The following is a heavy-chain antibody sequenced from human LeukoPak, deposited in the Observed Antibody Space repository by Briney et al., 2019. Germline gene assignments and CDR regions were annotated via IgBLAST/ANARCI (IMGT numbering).Heavy chain of an antibody. CDR2: TYTSGST. V-gene: IGHV4-4*07. CDR3: ARDGGGSNYVDYYCYYMDV. J-gene: IGHJ6*03. D-gene: IGHD4-11*01. Sequence: KPSETLSLTCTVSGGSISSYYWSWIRQPAGKGLEWIGRTYTSGSTNYNPSLKSRVTMSVDTSKNQFSLKLSSVTAADTAVYYCARDGGGSNYVDYYCYYMDVWGKGTTVTVSS. CDR1: GGSISSYY.